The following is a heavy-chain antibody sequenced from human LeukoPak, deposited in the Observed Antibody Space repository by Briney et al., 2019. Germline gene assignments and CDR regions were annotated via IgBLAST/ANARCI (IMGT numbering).Heavy chain of an antibody. J-gene: IGHJ4*02. CDR1: GFTFSSFA. V-gene: IGHV3-23*01. Sequence: PGGSLRLSCAASGFTFSSFAMTWVRQAPGKGLEWISGISGSGAGTYYADSVKGRFTISRDNSKNTLFLQMSTLRAEDTAVYYCARDLIFGDCAKVWGQGTLVTVSS. CDR3: ARDLIFGDCAKV. D-gene: IGHD2-21*02. CDR2: ISGSGAGT.